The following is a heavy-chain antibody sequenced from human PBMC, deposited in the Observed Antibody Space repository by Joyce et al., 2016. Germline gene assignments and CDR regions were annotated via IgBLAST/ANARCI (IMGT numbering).Heavy chain of an antibody. D-gene: IGHD2-8*01. V-gene: IGHV3-21*01. CDR2: LSSSSSYI. CDR3: ARSSYTNGIFDY. CDR1: GFTLSRYS. Sequence: EVQLVESGGGLVKPGGSLRLSCAASGFTLSRYSMSWVRQAPGKGVEWVSSLSSSSSYIKYTDSVKGRFTISRDNAKNSLYLQMNSLRVEDTAVYYCARSSYTNGIFDYWGQGTLVTVSS. J-gene: IGHJ4*02.